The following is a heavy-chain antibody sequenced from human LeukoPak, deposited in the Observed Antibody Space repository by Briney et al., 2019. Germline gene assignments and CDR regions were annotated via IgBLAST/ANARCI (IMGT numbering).Heavy chain of an antibody. D-gene: IGHD6-19*01. CDR2: IIPIFGTA. CDR1: GGTFSSYA. Sequence: GASVKVSCKASGGTFSSYAISWVRQAPGQGLEWMGGIIPIFGTANYAQKFRGRVTITADKSTRTAYMELSSLRSEDTAVYYCAREFIAVAGYNWFDPWGQGTLVTVSS. J-gene: IGHJ5*02. V-gene: IGHV1-69*06. CDR3: AREFIAVAGYNWFDP.